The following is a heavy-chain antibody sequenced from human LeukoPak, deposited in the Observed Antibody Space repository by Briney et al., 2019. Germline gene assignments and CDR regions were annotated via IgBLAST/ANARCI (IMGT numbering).Heavy chain of an antibody. V-gene: IGHV3-30*04. J-gene: IGHJ4*02. CDR2: ISYDGSRT. D-gene: IGHD7-27*01. CDR1: GFTFSNFA. CDR3: ARDFDHILTGVPVEDFDY. Sequence: GGSLRLSCTASGFTFSNFAMHWGRQAPGTGLEWVAVISYDGSRTDYTVSVNGRFTISRDNSKNTLYLQMNSLRSEDTAVYYCARDFDHILTGVPVEDFDYWGQGTLVTVSS.